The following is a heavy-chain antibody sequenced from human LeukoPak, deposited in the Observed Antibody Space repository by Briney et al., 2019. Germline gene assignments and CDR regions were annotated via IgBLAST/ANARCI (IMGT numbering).Heavy chain of an antibody. Sequence: PGRSLRLSCAASGFTFDDYAMHWVRQTPRKGLEWVSGISWNSGNIGYADSVKGRFTISRDNAKNSLYLQMNSLRAEDTAVYYCARGYAIYYFDHWGQGTLVTVSS. CDR3: ARGYAIYYFDH. CDR2: ISWNSGNI. V-gene: IGHV3-9*01. J-gene: IGHJ4*02. CDR1: GFTFDDYA. D-gene: IGHD5-12*01.